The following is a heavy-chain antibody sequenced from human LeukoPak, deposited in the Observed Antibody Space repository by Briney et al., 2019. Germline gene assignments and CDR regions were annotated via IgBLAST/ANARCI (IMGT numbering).Heavy chain of an antibody. Sequence: ASVKVSCKASGYTFTGYYMHWVRQAPGQGLEWMGWINPNSGDTHYAQKFQGRVTMTGDTSISTAYMELSRLRSDDTAVYYRARLVWSDGARFDYWGQGTLVTVSS. CDR2: INPNSGDT. CDR1: GYTFTGYY. V-gene: IGHV1-2*02. CDR3: ARLVWSDGARFDY. J-gene: IGHJ4*02. D-gene: IGHD3-10*01.